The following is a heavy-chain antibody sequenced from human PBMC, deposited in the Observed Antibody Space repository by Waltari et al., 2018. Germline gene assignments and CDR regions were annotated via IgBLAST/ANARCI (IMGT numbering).Heavy chain of an antibody. D-gene: IGHD1-7*01. CDR2: CSPMFGTA. J-gene: IGHJ3*02. V-gene: IGHV1-69*12. CDR1: GGTFSSYA. CDR3: AREWRANNWNYDAFDI. Sequence: QVQLVQSGAEVKKPGSSVKVSCKASGGTFSSYAISWVRQAPGPGLGWMGGCSPMFGTANYAPKFQGRVTITADESTSPAYMELSSLGSEDTAVYYCAREWRANNWNYDAFDIWGQGTMVTVSS.